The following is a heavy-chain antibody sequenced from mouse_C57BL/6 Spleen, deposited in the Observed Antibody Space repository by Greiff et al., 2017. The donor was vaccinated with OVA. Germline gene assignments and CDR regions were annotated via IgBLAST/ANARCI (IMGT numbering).Heavy chain of an antibody. CDR2: IDPSDSET. D-gene: IGHD1-1*01. CDR3: ARSGYYGSSPYYFDY. V-gene: IGHV1-52*01. Sequence: QVQLQQPGAELVRPGSSVKLSCKASGYTFTSYWMHWVKQRPIQGLEWIGNIDPSDSETHYNQKFKDKATLTVDKSSSTAYMQLSRLTSEDSAVYYCARSGYYGSSPYYFDYWGKGTTLTVSS. J-gene: IGHJ2*01. CDR1: GYTFTSYW.